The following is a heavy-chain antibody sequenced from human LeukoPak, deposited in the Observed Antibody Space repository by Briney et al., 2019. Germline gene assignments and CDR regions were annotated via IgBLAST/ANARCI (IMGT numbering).Heavy chain of an antibody. J-gene: IGHJ4*02. Sequence: PSETLSLTCTVSGGSISSYYWSWIRQPPGKGLEWIGYIYYSGSTNYNPSLKSRVTMSVDTSKNQFSLKLSSVAAADTAVYYCARDSLRRDFDYWGQGTLVTVSS. CDR1: GGSISSYY. CDR2: IYYSGST. CDR3: ARDSLRRDFDY. V-gene: IGHV4-59*12.